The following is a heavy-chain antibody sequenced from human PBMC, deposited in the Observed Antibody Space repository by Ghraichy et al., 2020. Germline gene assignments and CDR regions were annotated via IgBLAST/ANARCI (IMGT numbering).Heavy chain of an antibody. CDR1: GFTFSSYA. V-gene: IGHV3-30-3*01. Sequence: GGSLRLSCAASGFTFSSYAMHWVRKAPGKGLEWVAVISYDGSNKYYAYSVKGRFTISRENSKNTLYLKMNRLRAEDTAVYYCARERAAGYSSGSIYYGMDVWGQGTTVTVSS. CDR3: ARERAAGYSSGSIYYGMDV. D-gene: IGHD6-19*01. J-gene: IGHJ6*02. CDR2: ISYDGSNK.